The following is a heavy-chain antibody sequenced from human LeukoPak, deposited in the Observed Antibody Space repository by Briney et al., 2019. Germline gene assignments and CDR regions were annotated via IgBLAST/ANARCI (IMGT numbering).Heavy chain of an antibody. J-gene: IGHJ3*02. CDR2: ISSSSSTI. CDR1: GFTFSSYS. V-gene: IGHV3-48*01. D-gene: IGHD2-21*02. CDR3: ARCGGGCYSGADDAFDI. Sequence: GGSLRLSCAASGFTFSSYSMNWVRQAPGKGLEWVSYISSSSSTIYYADSVKGRFTISRDNAKNSLYLQMNSLRAEDTAVYYCARCGGGCYSGADDAFDIWGQGTMVTVSS.